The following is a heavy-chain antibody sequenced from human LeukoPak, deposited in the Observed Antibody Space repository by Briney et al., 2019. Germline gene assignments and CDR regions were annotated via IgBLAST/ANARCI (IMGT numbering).Heavy chain of an antibody. V-gene: IGHV4-39*01. CDR1: GGSISSSSYY. Sequence: SETRSLTCTVSGGSISSSSYYWGWIRQPPGKGLEWIGSIYYSGSTYYNPSLKRRVTISVDTSKNQFSLKLSSVTAADTAVYYCATRPSYCSSTSCIDYWGQGTLVTVSS. J-gene: IGHJ4*02. CDR3: ATRPSYCSSTSCIDY. D-gene: IGHD2-2*01. CDR2: IYYSGST.